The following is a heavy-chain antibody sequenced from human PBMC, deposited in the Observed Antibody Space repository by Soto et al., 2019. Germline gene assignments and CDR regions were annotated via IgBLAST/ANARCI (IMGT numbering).Heavy chain of an antibody. CDR2: IYYSGST. CDR3: ARVFGGYSSSWFPLDY. D-gene: IGHD6-13*01. CDR1: GGSISSGRYS. Sequence: SETLSLTCTVSGGSISSGRYSWNWIRQHPGKGLEWIGYIYYSGSTYYNPSLKSRVSISIDSSKNQFSLKLTSVTAADTAVYYCARVFGGYSSSWFPLDYWGQGTLVTVS. J-gene: IGHJ4*02. V-gene: IGHV4-31*03.